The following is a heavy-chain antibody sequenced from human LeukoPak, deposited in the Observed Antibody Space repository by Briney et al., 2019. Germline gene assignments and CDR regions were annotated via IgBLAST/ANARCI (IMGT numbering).Heavy chain of an antibody. J-gene: IGHJ4*02. D-gene: IGHD3-9*01. Sequence: GGSLRLSCAASGFTFSSYSMNWVRQAPGKGLEWVSYISTSSSTIYYADSVEGRFTISRDNAKNSLYLQMNSLRAEDTAVYYCARGLTPDYWGQGTLVTVSS. CDR1: GFTFSSYS. CDR3: ARGLTPDY. V-gene: IGHV3-48*01. CDR2: ISTSSSTI.